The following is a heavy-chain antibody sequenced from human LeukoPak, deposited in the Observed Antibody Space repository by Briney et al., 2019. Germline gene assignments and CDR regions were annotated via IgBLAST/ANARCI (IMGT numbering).Heavy chain of an antibody. D-gene: IGHD6-19*01. CDR3: ARVGIAVASPFFDY. Sequence: SETLSLTCTVSGGSVSIGSYYWTWIRQPPGKGLEWIGYIYYSGTTNYNPSLKSRVTISVDTSKNQFSLKLGSVTAADTAVYYCARVGIAVASPFFDYWGQGTLVTVSS. J-gene: IGHJ4*02. V-gene: IGHV4-61*01. CDR1: GGSVSIGSYY. CDR2: IYYSGTT.